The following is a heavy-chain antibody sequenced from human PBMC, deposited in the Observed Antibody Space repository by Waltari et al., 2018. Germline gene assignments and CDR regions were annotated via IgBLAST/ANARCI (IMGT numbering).Heavy chain of an antibody. D-gene: IGHD3-3*01. CDR3: ARDGNFWSGYPSLAF. CDR1: GYTLTELS. Sequence: QVQLVQSGAEVKKPGASVKVSCKVSGYTLTELSMHWVRLAPGKGLEWMGGFDPEDGETIYAQKFQVRVTMTEDTSTDTAYMELSSLRAEDTAVYYCARDGNFWSGYPSLAFWGQGTLVTVSS. J-gene: IGHJ4*02. V-gene: IGHV1-24*01. CDR2: FDPEDGET.